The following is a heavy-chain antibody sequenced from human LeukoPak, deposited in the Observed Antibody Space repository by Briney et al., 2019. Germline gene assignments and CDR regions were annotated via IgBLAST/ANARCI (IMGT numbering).Heavy chain of an antibody. Sequence: KTSETLSLTCTVSGGSISSGDYYWSWIRQPPGKGLEWIGYIYYSGSTNYNPSLKSRVTISVDTSKNQFSLKLSSVTAADTAVYYCARGYDFWSGYYLKGSYWYFDLWGRGTLVTVSS. V-gene: IGHV4-61*08. CDR3: ARGYDFWSGYYLKGSYWYFDL. CDR2: IYYSGST. D-gene: IGHD3-3*01. J-gene: IGHJ2*01. CDR1: GGSISSGDYY.